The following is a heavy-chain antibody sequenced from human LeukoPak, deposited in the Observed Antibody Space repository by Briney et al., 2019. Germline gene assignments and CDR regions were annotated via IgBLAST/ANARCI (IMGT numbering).Heavy chain of an antibody. CDR1: GYTFTGYY. CDR2: INPNSGGT. Sequence: ASVKVSCKASGYTFTGYYMHWVRQAPGQGLEWMGWINPNSGGTNYAQKFQGRVTMTRDTSISTAYMELSSLRSEDTAVYYCARDQGITTGGLSNFDYWGQGTLVTVSS. V-gene: IGHV1-2*02. J-gene: IGHJ4*02. D-gene: IGHD1-14*01. CDR3: ARDQGITTGGLSNFDY.